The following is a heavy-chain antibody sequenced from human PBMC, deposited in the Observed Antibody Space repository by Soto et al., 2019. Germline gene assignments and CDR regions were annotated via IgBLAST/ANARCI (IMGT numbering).Heavy chain of an antibody. CDR2: IWYDGSNK. D-gene: IGHD5-12*01. CDR1: RFTFSSYG. V-gene: IGHV3-33*01. Sequence: SLRLSFAASRFTFSSYGIHWGRPTPCKGLEWVAVIWYDGSNKYYADSVKGRFTISRDNSKNTLYLQMNSLRAEDTAVYYCAREGYSGYVRAFDIWGQGTMVTVSS. CDR3: AREGYSGYVRAFDI. J-gene: IGHJ3*02.